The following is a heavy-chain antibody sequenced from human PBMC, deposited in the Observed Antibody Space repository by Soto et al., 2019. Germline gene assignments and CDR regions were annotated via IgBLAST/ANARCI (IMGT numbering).Heavy chain of an antibody. CDR3: ARDLGYSYGYD. Sequence: GGSLRLSCAASGFTISSYAMSWVRQAPGKGLEWVSSITDTILYIYYAGSVKGRFTISRDNAKNSLYLQMNSLRAEDTAVYYCARDLGYSYGYDWGQGTLVTVSS. D-gene: IGHD5-18*01. CDR2: ITDTILYI. V-gene: IGHV3-21*01. CDR1: GFTISSYA. J-gene: IGHJ4*02.